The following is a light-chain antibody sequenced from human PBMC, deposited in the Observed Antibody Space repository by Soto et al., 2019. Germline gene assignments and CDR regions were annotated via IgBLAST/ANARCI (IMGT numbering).Light chain of an antibody. CDR2: AAS. Sequence: DIQMTQSPSSLSASVGDRVTITCRASQGISNYLAWYQQKPGKVPKLLIYAASTVQSGVPSRFSGSGSGTDFTLTISSLQPEDVATYYCQKYNSPWTFGPGTKVDIK. V-gene: IGKV1-27*01. CDR3: QKYNSPWT. CDR1: QGISNY. J-gene: IGKJ3*01.